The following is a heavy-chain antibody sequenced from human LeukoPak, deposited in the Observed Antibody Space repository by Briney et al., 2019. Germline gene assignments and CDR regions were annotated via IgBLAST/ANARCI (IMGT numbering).Heavy chain of an antibody. Sequence: SETLSLTCAVSGGSISSRNWWSWVRQPPGKGLEWIGEICHSGSTNYNPSLKTRVTISVDTSKNQFSLKLSSVTAADTAVYYCARGRRIAARPSYYYYMDVWGKGTTVTVSS. V-gene: IGHV4-4*02. D-gene: IGHD6-6*01. CDR2: ICHSGST. CDR1: GGSISSRNW. CDR3: ARGRRIAARPSYYYYMDV. J-gene: IGHJ6*03.